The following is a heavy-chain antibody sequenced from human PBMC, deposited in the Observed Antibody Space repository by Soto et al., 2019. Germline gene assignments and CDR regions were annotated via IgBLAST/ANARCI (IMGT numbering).Heavy chain of an antibody. J-gene: IGHJ1*01. CDR3: AREGNRFQH. V-gene: IGHV3-11*01. Sequence: QVRLVESGGGLVKPGGSLRLSCAASGFTFNDYYMSWIRQAPGKGLEWLSYISGTSNTIYYADSVKGRFTISRDNAKNSLDLQMNSLRAEDTAVYYCAREGNRFQHWAQGTLVTVSS. D-gene: IGHD3-10*01. CDR2: ISGTSNTI. CDR1: GFTFNDYY.